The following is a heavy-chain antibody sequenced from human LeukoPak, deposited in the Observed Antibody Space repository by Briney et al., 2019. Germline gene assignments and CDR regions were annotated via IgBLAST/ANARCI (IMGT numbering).Heavy chain of an antibody. D-gene: IGHD3-3*01. J-gene: IGHJ1*01. V-gene: IGHV1-18*01. CDR2: ISAYNGNT. CDR3: ARPYYDFWSGYPGAEYFQH. CDR1: GYTFTSYG. Sequence: GSSVKVSCKASGYTFTSYGISWVRQAPGQGLEWMGWISAYNGNTNYAQKFQGRVTMTTDTSTSTAYMELRSLRSDDTAVYYCARPYYDFWSGYPGAEYFQHWGQGTLVTVSS.